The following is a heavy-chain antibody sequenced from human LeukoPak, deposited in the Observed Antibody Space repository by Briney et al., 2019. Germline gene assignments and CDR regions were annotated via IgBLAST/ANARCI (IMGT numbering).Heavy chain of an antibody. V-gene: IGHV3-23*01. CDR3: AKDLSGSYQHDAFDI. D-gene: IGHD1-26*01. Sequence: PGRSLRLSCAASGFTFSSYAMSWVRQAPGKGLEWVSAISGSGGSTYYADSVKGRFTISRDNSKNTLYLQMNSLRAEDTAVYYCAKDLSGSYQHDAFDIWGQGTMVTVSS. CDR1: GFTFSSYA. CDR2: ISGSGGST. J-gene: IGHJ3*02.